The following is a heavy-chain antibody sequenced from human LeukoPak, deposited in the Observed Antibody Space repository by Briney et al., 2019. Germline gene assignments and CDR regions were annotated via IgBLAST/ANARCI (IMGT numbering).Heavy chain of an antibody. Sequence: SETLSLTCAVSGGSISSGGYSWSWIRQPPGKGLEWIGYIYHSGSTYYNPSLKSRVTISVDRSKNQFSLKLSSVTAADTAVYYCASSTSGYDWERDFDLWGRGTLVTVSS. D-gene: IGHD5-12*01. CDR3: ASSTSGYDWERDFDL. CDR1: GGSISSGGYS. V-gene: IGHV4-30-2*01. J-gene: IGHJ2*01. CDR2: IYHSGST.